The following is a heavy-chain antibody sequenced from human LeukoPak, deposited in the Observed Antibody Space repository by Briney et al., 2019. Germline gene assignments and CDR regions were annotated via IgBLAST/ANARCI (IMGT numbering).Heavy chain of an antibody. D-gene: IGHD3-22*01. Sequence: SETLSLTCTVSGGSISSYYWSWIRQPPGKGLEWIGYIYYSGSTNYNPSLRSRVTISVDTSKNQFSLKLSSVTAADTAVYYCARDPPSSSGYPLGYFDYWGQGTLVTVSS. CDR1: GGSISSYY. CDR2: IYYSGST. CDR3: ARDPPSSSGYPLGYFDY. J-gene: IGHJ4*02. V-gene: IGHV4-59*01.